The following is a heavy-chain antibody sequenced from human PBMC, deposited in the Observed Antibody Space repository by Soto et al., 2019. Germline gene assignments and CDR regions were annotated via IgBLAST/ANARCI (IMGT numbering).Heavy chain of an antibody. CDR1: SGSIISSNW. Sequence: SETLFVTCAVSSGSIISSNWWSWVRQPPGKGLEWIGEIYHSGSTNYNPSLKSRVTISVDKSKNQFSLKLSSVTAADTAVYYCARTSSGYSSKRFDPWGQGTLVTVSS. D-gene: IGHD6-13*01. CDR3: ARTSSGYSSKRFDP. J-gene: IGHJ5*02. CDR2: IYHSGST. V-gene: IGHV4-4*02.